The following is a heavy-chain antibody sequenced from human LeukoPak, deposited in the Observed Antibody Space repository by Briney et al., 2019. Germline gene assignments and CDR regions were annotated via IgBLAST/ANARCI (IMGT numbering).Heavy chain of an antibody. CDR1: GFTFSSYG. D-gene: IGHD5-24*01. V-gene: IGHV3-30*02. Sequence: PGGSLRPSCAASGFTFSSYGMHWVRQAPGKGLEWVAFIRYDGSNKYYADSVKGRFTISRDNSKNTLYLQMNSLRAEDTAVYYCAKDIGPGYKSDYWGQGTLVTVSS. CDR3: AKDIGPGYKSDY. CDR2: IRYDGSNK. J-gene: IGHJ4*02.